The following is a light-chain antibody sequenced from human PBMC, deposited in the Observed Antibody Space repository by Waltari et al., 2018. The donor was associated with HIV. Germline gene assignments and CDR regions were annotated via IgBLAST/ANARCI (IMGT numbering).Light chain of an antibody. CDR1: SSNIGADYD. Sequence: QSVLTQPPSVFGAPGQRVTISCTGSSSNIGADYDVQWYQQVPGTAPKLLIYGNNNRPSGIPERFSGSSSGTTVTLTISGVQAEDEADYYCHSSDSSAAYVFGTGTKVTVL. CDR3: HSSDSSAAYV. V-gene: IGLV1-40*01. CDR2: GNN. J-gene: IGLJ1*01.